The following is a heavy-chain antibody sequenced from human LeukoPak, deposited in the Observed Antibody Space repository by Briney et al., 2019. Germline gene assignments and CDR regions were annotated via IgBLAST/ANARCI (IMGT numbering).Heavy chain of an antibody. CDR2: VSGTGT. J-gene: IGHJ4*02. CDR3: AKDRVGGYRVFDD. CDR1: GFTFSSYA. Sequence: PGGSLRLSCAASGFTFSSYAMNWVRQAPGKGLEWVSVVSGTGTYYADSVKGRFTISRDNSKNTLYLQMDSLRVEDTALYYCAKDRVGGYRVFDDWGQGTLVTVSS. D-gene: IGHD5-12*01. V-gene: IGHV3-23*01.